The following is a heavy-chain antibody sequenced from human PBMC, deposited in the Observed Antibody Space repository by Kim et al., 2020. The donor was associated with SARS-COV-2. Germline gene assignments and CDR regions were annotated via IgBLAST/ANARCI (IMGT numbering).Heavy chain of an antibody. Sequence: TYYAASVKGRFTISRHNSKNTLYLQMNSLRAEDTAVYYCARVAVDDPMDGWGQGTTGTVSS. J-gene: IGHJ6*02. CDR2: T. CDR3: ARVAVDDPMDG. V-gene: IGHV3-53*04. D-gene: IGHD5-12*01.